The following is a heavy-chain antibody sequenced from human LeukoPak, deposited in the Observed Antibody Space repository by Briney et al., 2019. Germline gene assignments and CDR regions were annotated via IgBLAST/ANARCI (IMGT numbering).Heavy chain of an antibody. CDR3: ARGGGRLGRDAFDI. CDR2: IYYSGST. CDR1: GGSISSGGYC. Sequence: PSETLSLTCAVSGGSISSGGYCWSWIRQHPGKGLEWIGYIYYSGSTYYNPSLKSRVTISVDTSKNQFSLKLSSVTAADTAVYYCARGGGRLGRDAFDIWGQGTMVTVSS. V-gene: IGHV4-31*11. J-gene: IGHJ3*02.